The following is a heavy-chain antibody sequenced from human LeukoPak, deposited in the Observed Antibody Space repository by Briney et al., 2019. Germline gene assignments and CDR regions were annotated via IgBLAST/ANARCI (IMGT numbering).Heavy chain of an antibody. Sequence: PVKVSCKASGGTFSSYAISWVRQAPGQGLEWMGGIIPIFGTANYAQKFQGRVTITADESTSTAYMELSSLRSEDTAVYYCARQTYYYDSSGYIGDAFDIWGQGTMVTVSS. CDR2: IIPIFGTA. J-gene: IGHJ3*02. D-gene: IGHD3-22*01. CDR3: ARQTYYYDSSGYIGDAFDI. V-gene: IGHV1-69*13. CDR1: GGTFSSYA.